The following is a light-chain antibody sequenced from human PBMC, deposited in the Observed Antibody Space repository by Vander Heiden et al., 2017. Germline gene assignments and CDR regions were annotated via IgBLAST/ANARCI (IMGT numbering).Light chain of an antibody. J-gene: IGKJ4*01. CDR2: AAS. V-gene: IGKV1-39*01. CDR3: QQSYSTPLT. CDR1: QSISSY. Sequence: DIQMTQSPSSLSASVGDRVTITCRASQSISSYLTWYQQKPGQAPKLLIYAASSLQSGVPSRFSGSGSGTDFTLTISRLQPEDFATYYCQQSYSTPLTFGGGTKVEIK.